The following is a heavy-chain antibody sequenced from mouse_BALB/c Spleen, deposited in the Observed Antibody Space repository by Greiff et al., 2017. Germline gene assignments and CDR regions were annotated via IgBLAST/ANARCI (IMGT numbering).Heavy chain of an antibody. J-gene: IGHJ3*01. Sequence: QVQLQQSGAELVRPGASVTLSCKASGYTFTDYEMHWVKQTPVHGLEWIGAIYPGNSDTSYNQKFKGKAKLTAVTSTSTAYMELSSLTNEDSAVYYCIDGYYEDWFAYWGQGTLVTVSA. D-gene: IGHD2-3*01. CDR2: IYPGNSDT. CDR1: GYTFTDYE. V-gene: IGHV1-15*01. CDR3: IDGYYEDWFAY.